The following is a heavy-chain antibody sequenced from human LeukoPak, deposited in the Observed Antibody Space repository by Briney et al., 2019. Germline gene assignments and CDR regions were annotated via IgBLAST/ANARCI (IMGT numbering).Heavy chain of an antibody. CDR1: GGSISSYY. V-gene: IGHV4-59*01. CDR3: ARTPRGYSCGHYFDY. J-gene: IGHJ4*02. Sequence: PSETLSLTCTVSGGSISSYYWSWIRQPPGKGLEWIAYIYSSGSTKYNPFLKSRVTISVDTSKNQFSLKLSSVTAADTAVYYCARTPRGYSCGHYFDYWGQGTLVTVSS. D-gene: IGHD5-18*01. CDR2: IYSSGST.